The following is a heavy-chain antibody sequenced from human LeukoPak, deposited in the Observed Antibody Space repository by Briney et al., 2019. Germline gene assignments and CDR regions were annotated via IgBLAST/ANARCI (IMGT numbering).Heavy chain of an antibody. CDR2: INAGNGNT. D-gene: IGHD6-19*01. Sequence: ASVKVSCKASGYTFTSYAMHWVRQAPGQRLEWMGWINAGNGNTKYSQKFQGRVTITRDTSASTAYMELSSLRSEDTAVYYCARDGGGSGWYGDFDYWGQGNLVTVSS. CDR1: GYTFTSYA. J-gene: IGHJ4*02. CDR3: ARDGGGSGWYGDFDY. V-gene: IGHV1-3*01.